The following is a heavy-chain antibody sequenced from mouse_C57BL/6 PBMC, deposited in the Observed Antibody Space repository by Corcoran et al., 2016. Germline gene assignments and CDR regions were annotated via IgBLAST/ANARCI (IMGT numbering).Heavy chain of an antibody. CDR3: ARYGNYEDAY. CDR2: INPYNGGT. V-gene: IGHV1-19*01. J-gene: IGHJ3*01. D-gene: IGHD2-1*01. CDR1: GYTFTDYY. Sequence: EVQLQQSGPVLVKPGASVKMSCKASGYTFTDYYMNWVKQSHGKSLEWIGVINPYNGGTSYNQKFKGKATLTVDKSSSTAYMELNSLTSEDSAVYYCARYGNYEDAYWGQGTLVTVSA.